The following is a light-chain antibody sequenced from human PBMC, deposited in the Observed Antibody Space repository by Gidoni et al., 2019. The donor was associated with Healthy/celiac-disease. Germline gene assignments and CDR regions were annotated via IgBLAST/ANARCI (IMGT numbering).Light chain of an antibody. CDR2: GAS. CDR3: QQYGSSPRT. J-gene: IGKJ1*01. V-gene: IGKV3-20*01. Sequence: SYLAWYQQKPGQAPRLLIYGASSRATGIPDRFSGSGSGTDFTLTISRLEPEDFAVYYCQQYGSSPRTFGQGTKVEIK. CDR1: SY.